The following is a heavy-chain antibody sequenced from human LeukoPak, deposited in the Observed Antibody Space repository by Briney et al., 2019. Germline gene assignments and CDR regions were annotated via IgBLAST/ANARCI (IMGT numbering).Heavy chain of an antibody. CDR1: GYIFTESY. V-gene: IGHV1-2*06. CDR3: ASVMALKGTYY. D-gene: IGHD2-8*01. CDR2: INPIGGGT. Sequence: ASVKVSCKASGYIFTESYIQWVRQAPGQGLEWVGRINPIGGGTNYAQSFEGRVTMTRDTSISTAYMELSRLRSDDTAVYYCASVMALKGTYYWGQGTLLTVSS. J-gene: IGHJ4*02.